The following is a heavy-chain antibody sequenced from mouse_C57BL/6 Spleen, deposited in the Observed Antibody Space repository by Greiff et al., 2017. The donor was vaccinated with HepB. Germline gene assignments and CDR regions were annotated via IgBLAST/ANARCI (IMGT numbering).Heavy chain of an antibody. D-gene: IGHD1-2*01. CDR1: GFTFSDYG. V-gene: IGHV5-17*01. CDR3: ARRYHGFFDY. Sequence: EVKLMESGGGLVKPGGSLKLSCAASGFTFSDYGMHWVRQAPEKGLEWVAYISSGSSTIYYADTVKGRFTISRDNAKNTLFLQMTSLRSEDTAMYYCARRYHGFFDYWGQGTTLTVSS. J-gene: IGHJ2*01. CDR2: ISSGSSTI.